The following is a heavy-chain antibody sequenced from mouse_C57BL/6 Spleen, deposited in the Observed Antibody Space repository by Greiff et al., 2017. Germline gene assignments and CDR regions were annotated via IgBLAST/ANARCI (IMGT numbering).Heavy chain of an antibody. CDR3: ARDMVTTRAMDY. Sequence: QVQLQQPGAELVKPGASVKMSCKASGYTFTSYWITWVKQRPGQGLEWIGDICPGSGSTNYNEKFKSKATLTVDTSSSTAYMQLSSLTSEDSAVYYCARDMVTTRAMDYWGQGTTVTVSS. D-gene: IGHD2-2*01. J-gene: IGHJ4*01. V-gene: IGHV1-55*01. CDR2: ICPGSGST. CDR1: GYTFTSYW.